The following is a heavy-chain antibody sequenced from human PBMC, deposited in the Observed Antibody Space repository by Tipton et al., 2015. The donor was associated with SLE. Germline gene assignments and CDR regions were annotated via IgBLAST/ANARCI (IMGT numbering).Heavy chain of an antibody. CDR1: GGSFSGYY. Sequence: TLSLTCAVYGGSFSGYYCSWIRQPPGKGLEWIGEINHSGSTNYSPSLKSRVIISADTSTNQFSLKLSSVTAADTAVYYCARDGTVTTPYSYYGMDVWGPGTTVTVSS. J-gene: IGHJ6*02. CDR2: INHSGST. CDR3: ARDGTVTTPYSYYGMDV. D-gene: IGHD4-17*01. V-gene: IGHV4-34*01.